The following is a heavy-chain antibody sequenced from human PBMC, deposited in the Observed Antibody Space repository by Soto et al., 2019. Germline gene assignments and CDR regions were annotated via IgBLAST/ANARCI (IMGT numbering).Heavy chain of an antibody. Sequence: QVQLVQSGAEVQKPGASVKVSCKTSGYTFNDFGITWVLQAPGLGLEWRGWIYSKAGTINFAPKFQGRVIMTTDTSTSTAYMELTSLTFDDSAVYFCARDIGFDIDYWGQGTLVTVS. D-gene: IGHD5-12*01. CDR2: IYSKAGTI. V-gene: IGHV1-18*01. CDR1: GYTFNDFG. J-gene: IGHJ4*02. CDR3: ARDIGFDIDY.